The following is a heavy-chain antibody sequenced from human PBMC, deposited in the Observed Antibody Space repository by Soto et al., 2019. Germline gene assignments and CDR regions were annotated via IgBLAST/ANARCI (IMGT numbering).Heavy chain of an antibody. Sequence: QVQLVQSGAEVKKPGSSVKVSCKASGGTFSSYAISWVRQAPGQGLEWMGGIIPIFGTANYAQKFQGRVTITADESTSTAYMELSSLRSEDTAVYYCASEGSYSSSWYGAFDIWGQGTMVTVSS. D-gene: IGHD6-13*01. J-gene: IGHJ3*02. V-gene: IGHV1-69*12. CDR3: ASEGSYSSSWYGAFDI. CDR2: IIPIFGTA. CDR1: GGTFSSYA.